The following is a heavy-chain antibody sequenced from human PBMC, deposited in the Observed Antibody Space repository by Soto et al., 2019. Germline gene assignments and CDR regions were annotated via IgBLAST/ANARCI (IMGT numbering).Heavy chain of an antibody. Sequence: SCAASGFTFSSYSMNWVRQAPGKGLEWVSSISSSSSYIYYADSVKGRFTISRDNAKNSLYLQMNSLRAEDTAVYYCARDKHPTGDTALVGRDYYYYGMDVWGQGTTVTVSS. D-gene: IGHD5-18*01. V-gene: IGHV3-21*01. CDR1: GFTFSSYS. J-gene: IGHJ6*02. CDR2: ISSSSSYI. CDR3: ARDKHPTGDTALVGRDYYYYGMDV.